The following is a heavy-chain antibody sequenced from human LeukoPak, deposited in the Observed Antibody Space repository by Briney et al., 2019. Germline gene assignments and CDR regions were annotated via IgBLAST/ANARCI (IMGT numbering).Heavy chain of an antibody. CDR2: ITSSGTYI. CDR3: ARDPYSGSYGDYYYYYMDV. Sequence: GGSLGLSCAASGFDFNNYNMNWVRQAPGKGLEWVSSITSSGTYIYYADSVKGRFTISRDNAKNSLYLQMNSLRPEDTAVYYCARDPYSGSYGDYYYYYMDVWGKGTTVTISS. D-gene: IGHD1-26*01. CDR1: GFDFNNYN. J-gene: IGHJ6*03. V-gene: IGHV3-21*01.